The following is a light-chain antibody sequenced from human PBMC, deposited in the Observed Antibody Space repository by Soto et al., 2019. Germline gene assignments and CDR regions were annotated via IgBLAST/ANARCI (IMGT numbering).Light chain of an antibody. Sequence: ERVMTQSPATLSVPPGERATLSCRASQSVSSNLAWYQQKPGQAPRLLIYGASTRATGIPARFSGSGSGTEFTLTISSLQSEDFAVYYCQQYNNWPPVFGGGTKVDIK. J-gene: IGKJ4*01. CDR1: QSVSSN. CDR2: GAS. CDR3: QQYNNWPPV. V-gene: IGKV3-15*01.